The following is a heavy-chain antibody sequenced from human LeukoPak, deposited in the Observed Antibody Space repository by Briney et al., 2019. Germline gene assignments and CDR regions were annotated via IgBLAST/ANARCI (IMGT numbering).Heavy chain of an antibody. CDR3: ARDRHCVNGVCHSPPGMDV. CDR2: IWFDKNQ. J-gene: IGHJ6*02. CDR1: GFILNDYG. Sequence: GGSLRLSCAASGFILNDYGMHWVRQAPGKGLEWVADIWFDKNQHFANSVKGRFAISRDNSKNTVYLQINSLRAEDTAVYYCARDRHCVNGVCHSPPGMDVWGQGTTVTVSS. V-gene: IGHV3-33*01. D-gene: IGHD2-8*01.